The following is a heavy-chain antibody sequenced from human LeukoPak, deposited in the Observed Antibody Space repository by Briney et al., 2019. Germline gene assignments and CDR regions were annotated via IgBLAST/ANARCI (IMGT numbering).Heavy chain of an antibody. J-gene: IGHJ4*02. CDR1: GSTFSSYA. V-gene: IGHV3-23*01. D-gene: IGHD5-12*01. CDR2: ISGSGGST. CDR3: ADSATAYFDY. Sequence: GGSLRLPCAASGSTFSSYAMSWVRQAPGKGREWVSAISGSGGSTYYADSVKGRFTISRHNSKNTLYLQMNSLRAEDTAVYYCADSATAYFDYWGQGTLVTVSS.